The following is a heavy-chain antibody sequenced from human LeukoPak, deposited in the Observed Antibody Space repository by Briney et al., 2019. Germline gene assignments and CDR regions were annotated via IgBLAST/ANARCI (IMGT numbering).Heavy chain of an antibody. CDR3: ARDSGNYHYDMDV. CDR2: NFFHDGTT. CDR1: GYSFNSHH. Sequence: ASVKVSCKTSGYSFNSHHLHWVRQAPGQGLEWMGINFFHDGTTSNTQKFPGRLTMTSDTSTSTVYMELSSLRSEDTAVYYCARDSGNYHYDMDVWGQGTTVIVSS. D-gene: IGHD3-10*01. J-gene: IGHJ6*02. V-gene: IGHV1-46*02.